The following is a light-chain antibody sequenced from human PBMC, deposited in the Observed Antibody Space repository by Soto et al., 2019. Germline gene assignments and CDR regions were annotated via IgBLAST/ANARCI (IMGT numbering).Light chain of an antibody. CDR2: DAS. CDR3: QQYNSYPYT. CDR1: QRISTW. J-gene: IGKJ2*01. V-gene: IGKV1-5*01. Sequence: DIQMTQSPSTLSASVGDRVTITCRASQRISTWLAWYQQKPGKAPKLLIYDASSFESGVSSRFSGSGSGTEFTLTISLLQPDDFASYYCQQYNSYPYTFGQGTKLEIK.